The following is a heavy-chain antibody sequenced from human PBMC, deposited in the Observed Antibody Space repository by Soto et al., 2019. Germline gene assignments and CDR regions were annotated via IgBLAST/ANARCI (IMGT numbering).Heavy chain of an antibody. D-gene: IGHD6-6*01. Sequence: ASAKVSCKASGYTFTGYYMHWVRQATGQGLEWMGWINPNSGSTNYAQKFQGRVTMTRDTSISTAYMELSRLRSDATAAYYCASEVRQLVRRDYYYGMAVWGQGPT. J-gene: IGHJ6*02. CDR3: ASEVRQLVRRDYYYGMAV. CDR1: GYTFTGYY. V-gene: IGHV1-2*02. CDR2: INPNSGST.